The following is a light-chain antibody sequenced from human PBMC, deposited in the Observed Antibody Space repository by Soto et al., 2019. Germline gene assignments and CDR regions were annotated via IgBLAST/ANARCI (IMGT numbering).Light chain of an antibody. V-gene: IGLV2-14*01. CDR1: SSDVGDYNF. CDR2: EVN. Sequence: QSALTQPASVSGSPGQSITISCTGTSSDVGDYNFVSWYQQHPDKAPKLIIYEVNNRPSGVSNRFSGSKSGNTASLTISGLQAEDEADYYCSSYTTTSTLVVFGGGTKVTVL. J-gene: IGLJ2*01. CDR3: SSYTTTSTLVV.